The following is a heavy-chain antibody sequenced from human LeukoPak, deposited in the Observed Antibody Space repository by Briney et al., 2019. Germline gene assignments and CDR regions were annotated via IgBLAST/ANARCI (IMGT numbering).Heavy chain of an antibody. Sequence: GGSLRLSCAASGFTFSSYAMSWVRQAPGKGLERVSGISASGGNTYYADSVKGRFTISRDNSRNTLYVQMNSLRAEDTAVYYCANFERTVAGPYNWFDPWGQGTLVTVSS. CDR1: GFTFSSYA. V-gene: IGHV3-23*01. CDR2: ISASGGNT. CDR3: ANFERTVAGPYNWFDP. D-gene: IGHD6-19*01. J-gene: IGHJ5*02.